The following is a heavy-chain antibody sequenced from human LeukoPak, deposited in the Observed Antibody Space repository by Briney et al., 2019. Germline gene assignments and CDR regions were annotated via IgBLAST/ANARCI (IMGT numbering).Heavy chain of an antibody. J-gene: IGHJ4*02. CDR1: GFTFSSYS. V-gene: IGHV3-7*01. CDR3: ARAPHGYDFWSGYCPNYYFDF. Sequence: GGSLRLSCAASGFTFSSYSMNWVRQAPGKGLEWVANIKQDGSEKYYVDSVKGRFTISRDNAKNSLYLQMNSLRAEDTAVYYCARAPHGYDFWSGYCPNYYFDFWGQGTLVTVSS. CDR2: IKQDGSEK. D-gene: IGHD3-3*01.